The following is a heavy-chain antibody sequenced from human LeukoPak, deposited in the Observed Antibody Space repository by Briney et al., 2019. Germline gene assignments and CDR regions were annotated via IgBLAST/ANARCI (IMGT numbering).Heavy chain of an antibody. J-gene: IGHJ4*02. V-gene: IGHV3-30*18. CDR3: AKDILWFGELLSFQYDY. D-gene: IGHD3-10*01. CDR1: GFTFSSYG. Sequence: GGSLRLSCAASGFTFSSYGLHWVRQAPGKGLERVAVISYHGSNKYYVDSVKGRFTISRDNSKNTLYLQMNSLRAEDTAVYYCAKDILWFGELLSFQYDYWGQGTLVTVSS. CDR2: ISYHGSNK.